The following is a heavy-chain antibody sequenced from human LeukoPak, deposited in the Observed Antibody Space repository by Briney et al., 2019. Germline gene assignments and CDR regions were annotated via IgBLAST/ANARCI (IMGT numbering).Heavy chain of an antibody. CDR3: ASIDY. CDR1: GFTFSSYS. Sequence: PGGSLRLSCAASGFTFSSYSMMWVRQAPGKGLEWVSVIYSGGSTYYADSVKGRFTISRDNSKNTLYLQMNSLRAEDTAVYYCASIDYWGQGTLVTVSS. J-gene: IGHJ4*02. CDR2: IYSGGST. V-gene: IGHV3-53*01.